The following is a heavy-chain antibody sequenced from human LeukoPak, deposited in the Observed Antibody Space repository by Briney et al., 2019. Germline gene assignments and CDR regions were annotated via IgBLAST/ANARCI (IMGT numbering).Heavy chain of an antibody. Sequence: PSETLSLTCAVSGDSISSSDWWWSWVRQPPGKRLEWIGEVYHSGTTNYNPSLKSRVTISIDKSKKQFSLKLNPVTAADTAVYYCARVSRWLQFFDYWGQGIPVTVSS. CDR1: GDSISSSDW. D-gene: IGHD5-24*01. CDR2: VYHSGTT. CDR3: ARVSRWLQFFDY. V-gene: IGHV4-4*02. J-gene: IGHJ4*02.